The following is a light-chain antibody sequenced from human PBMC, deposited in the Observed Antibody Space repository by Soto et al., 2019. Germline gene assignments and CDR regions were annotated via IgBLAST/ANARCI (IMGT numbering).Light chain of an antibody. CDR2: AAS. V-gene: IGKV1-9*01. Sequence: DIQLTQSPSFLSAFVGDRVTITCRASQFIASYLAWYQQKPGKAPKLLIYAASTLQSGVPSRFSGSGAGTEFTLTISNLQAEDFATYYCHRSNYHPFGGGKKVEIK. CDR3: HRSNYHP. J-gene: IGKJ4*01. CDR1: QFIASY.